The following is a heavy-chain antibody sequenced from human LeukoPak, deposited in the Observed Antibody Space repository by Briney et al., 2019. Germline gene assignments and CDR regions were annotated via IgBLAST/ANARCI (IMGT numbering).Heavy chain of an antibody. CDR1: GFTFSSYA. CDR3: ARGSRGLLWFLGTTTPGDSAFDI. D-gene: IGHD3-10*01. J-gene: IGHJ3*02. V-gene: IGHV4-31*02. CDR2: IYYSGST. Sequence: LRLSCAASGFTFSSYAMSWVRQAPGKGLEWIGYIYYSGSTYYNPSLKSRVTISVDTSKNQFSLKLSSVTAADTAVYYCARGSRGLLWFLGTTTPGDSAFDIWGQGTMVTVSS.